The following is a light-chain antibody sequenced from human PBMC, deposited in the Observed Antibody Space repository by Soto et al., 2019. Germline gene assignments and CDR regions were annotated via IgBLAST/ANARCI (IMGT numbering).Light chain of an antibody. CDR1: SGHSSYA. J-gene: IGLJ3*02. CDR3: QTWGTGIWV. CDR2: LNSDGSH. V-gene: IGLV4-69*01. Sequence: QPVLTQSPSASASLGASVKLTCTLSSGHSSYAIVWHQQQPEKGPRYLMRLNSDGSHTKGDGIPDRFSGSSSGAERYLTISSLQSEDEADYYCQTWGTGIWVFGGGTKVTVL.